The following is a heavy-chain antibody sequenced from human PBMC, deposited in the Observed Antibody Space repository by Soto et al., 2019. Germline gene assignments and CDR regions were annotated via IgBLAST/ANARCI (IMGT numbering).Heavy chain of an antibody. J-gene: IGHJ4*02. D-gene: IGHD3-9*01. Sequence: EVQLVESGGGLVQPGGSLRLSCAASGFTFNTYWMTWVRQAPGKGLEWVANIKQDGSEIHYVDSVKGRFTISRDNAKNSLYLQMNSLRAEDTAVYYCGGGVDWLFHYWGQGTLVTVSS. CDR1: GFTFNTYW. CDR2: IKQDGSEI. V-gene: IGHV3-7*02. CDR3: GGGVDWLFHY.